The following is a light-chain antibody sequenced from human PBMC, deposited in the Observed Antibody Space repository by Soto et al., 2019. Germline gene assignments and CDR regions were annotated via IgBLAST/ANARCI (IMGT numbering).Light chain of an antibody. CDR2: EVS. Sequence: QSALTQPASVSGSPGQSITISCTGTSSDIGGYNYVSWYQLHPGKAPKLMIYEVSNRPSGVSNRFSGSKSGNTASLTISGRQAEDEADYYCSSYTSSSTWVFGGGTKRTVL. V-gene: IGLV2-14*01. CDR1: SSDIGGYNY. CDR3: SSYTSSSTWV. J-gene: IGLJ3*02.